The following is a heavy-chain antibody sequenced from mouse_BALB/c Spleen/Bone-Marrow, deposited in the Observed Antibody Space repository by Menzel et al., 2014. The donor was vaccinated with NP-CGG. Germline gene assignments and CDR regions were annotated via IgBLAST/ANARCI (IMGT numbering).Heavy chain of an antibody. J-gene: IGHJ3*01. CDR1: GYTFSSYW. Sequence: VHLVESGAELMKPGASVKISCKATGYTFSSYWIEWVKQRPGHGLEWIGEILPGSGSTNYNEKFKGKATFTADTSSNTAYVQLSSLTSEDSAVYYCARRGYDGAYWGQGTLVTVSA. D-gene: IGHD2-14*01. CDR3: ARRGYDGAY. CDR2: ILPGSGST. V-gene: IGHV1-9*01.